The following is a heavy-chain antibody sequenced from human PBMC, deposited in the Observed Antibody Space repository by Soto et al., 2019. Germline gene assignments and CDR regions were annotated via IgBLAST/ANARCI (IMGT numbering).Heavy chain of an antibody. Sequence: GASVKVSCKASGGTFSSYAISWVRRAPGQGLEWMGGIIPIFGTANYAQKFQGRVTITADESTSTAYMELSSLRSEDTAVYYCARVPLYCSSTSCYLRYYYYGMDVWGQGTTVTVSS. V-gene: IGHV1-69*13. CDR3: ARVPLYCSSTSCYLRYYYYGMDV. D-gene: IGHD2-2*01. CDR1: GGTFSSYA. J-gene: IGHJ6*02. CDR2: IIPIFGTA.